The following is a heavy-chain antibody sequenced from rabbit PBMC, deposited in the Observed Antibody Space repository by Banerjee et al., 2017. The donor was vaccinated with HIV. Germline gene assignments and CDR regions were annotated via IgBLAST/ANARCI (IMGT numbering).Heavy chain of an antibody. CDR2: IATGSGNT. Sequence: QEQLVEYGGDLVKPEGSLTLTCTASGFTLSGYWMSWVRQAPGKGLEWIGCIATGSGNTYYASWAKGRFTISKTSSTTVTLQMTSLTAADTATYFCARDLSNGDGWNFGLWGPGTLVT. D-gene: IGHD2-1*01. V-gene: IGHV1S45*01. J-gene: IGHJ4*01. CDR1: GFTLSGYW. CDR3: ARDLSNGDGWNFGL.